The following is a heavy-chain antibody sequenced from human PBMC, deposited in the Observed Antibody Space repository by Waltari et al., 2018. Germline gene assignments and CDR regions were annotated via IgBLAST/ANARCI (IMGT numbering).Heavy chain of an antibody. V-gene: IGHV4-38-2*01. J-gene: IGHJ4*02. CDR2: IYHSGST. CDR3: ASALKSAAGSDY. CDR1: GYSISSGYY. D-gene: IGHD6-13*01. Sequence: QVQLQESGPGLVKPSETLSLTCAVSGYSISSGYYWGWIRQPPGKGLEWIGSIYHSGSTYNNPSLKSRVTISVDTSKNQFSLKLSSVTAADTAVYYCASALKSAAGSDYWGQGTLVTVSS.